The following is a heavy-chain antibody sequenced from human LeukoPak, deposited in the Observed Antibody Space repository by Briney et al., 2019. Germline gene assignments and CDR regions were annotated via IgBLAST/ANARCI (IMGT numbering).Heavy chain of an antibody. V-gene: IGHV3-23*01. CDR2: ISNSGFGT. CDR3: AKDLVVVAATDDF. D-gene: IGHD2-15*01. Sequence: GGSLRLSCAASGFTFSNYGMCWVRHAPGKGLEWVSSISNSGFGTYYADSVKGRFSISRDNSKNTLYLQLNRLRAEDTAVYYCAKDLVVVAATDDFWGQGSLVTVSS. CDR1: GFTFSNYG. J-gene: IGHJ4*02.